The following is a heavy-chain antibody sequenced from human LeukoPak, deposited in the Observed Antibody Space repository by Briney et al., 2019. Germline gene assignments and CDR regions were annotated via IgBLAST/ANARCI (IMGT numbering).Heavy chain of an antibody. CDR1: GLIFGDFY. CDR3: ARDPEYSDN. J-gene: IGHJ4*02. V-gene: IGHV3-11*01. Sequence: GGSLRLSCVGSGLIFGDFYMNWIRQAPGEGLKWISFISSSGDTLYYAASVKGRFTVSKNNAKKWLYLQMNSLRAEDTAVYFCARDPEYSDNWGQGTLVSVSS. CDR2: ISSSGDTL. D-gene: IGHD1-1*01.